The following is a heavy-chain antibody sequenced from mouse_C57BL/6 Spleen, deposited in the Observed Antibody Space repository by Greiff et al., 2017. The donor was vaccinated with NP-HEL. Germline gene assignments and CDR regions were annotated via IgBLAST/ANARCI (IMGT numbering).Heavy chain of an antibody. CDR1: GYTFTDYE. CDR3: TRDWDEGFAY. CDR2: IDPETGGT. J-gene: IGHJ3*01. V-gene: IGHV1-15*01. Sequence: LVESGAELVRPGASVTLSCKASGYTFTDYEMHWVKQTPVHGLEWIGAIDPETGGTAYNQKFKGKAILTADKSSSTAYMELRSLTSEDSAVYYCTRDWDEGFAYWGQGTLVTVSA. D-gene: IGHD4-1*01.